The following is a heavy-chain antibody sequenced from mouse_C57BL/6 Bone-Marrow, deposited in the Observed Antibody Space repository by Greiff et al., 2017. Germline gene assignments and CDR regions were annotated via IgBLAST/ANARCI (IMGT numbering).Heavy chain of an antibody. CDR3: ARWTLNTYGISPDY. J-gene: IGHJ2*01. V-gene: IGHV1-81*01. Sequence: QVQLQQSGAELARPGASVKLSCKASGYTFTSYGISWVKQRTGQGLEWIGEIYPRSGNTYYNEQFKGKATLTADRSSSTAYMELRSLTSEDAAVYFCARWTLNTYGISPDYWGQGTTLTVSS. CDR1: GYTFTSYG. D-gene: IGHD1-1*01. CDR2: IYPRSGNT.